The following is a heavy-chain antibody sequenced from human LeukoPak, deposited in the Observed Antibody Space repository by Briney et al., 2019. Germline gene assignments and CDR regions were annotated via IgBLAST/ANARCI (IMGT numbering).Heavy chain of an antibody. J-gene: IGHJ4*02. CDR2: ISGSGGST. D-gene: IGHD6-19*01. CDR3: AKVSGVHSSGWYNFDC. V-gene: IGHV3-23*01. CDR1: GFTFSSYA. Sequence: GGSLRLSRAASGFTFSSYAMSWVRQAPGKGLEWVSAISGSGGSTYYADSVKGRFTISRDNSKNTLYLQMNSLRAEDTAVYYCAKVSGVHSSGWYNFDCWGQGTLVTVSS.